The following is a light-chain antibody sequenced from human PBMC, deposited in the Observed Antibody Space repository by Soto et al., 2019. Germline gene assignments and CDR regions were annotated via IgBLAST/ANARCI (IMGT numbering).Light chain of an antibody. J-gene: IGKJ4*01. CDR2: DAS. Sequence: EIVFTQSPSTLSLSPGERATLSCRASQSVSSYLAWYQQKPGQAPRLLIYDASNRATGIPARFSGSGSGTDFTLTIRSLEPEDFAIYYCQQRSNWPLTFGGGTKVDI. V-gene: IGKV3-11*01. CDR3: QQRSNWPLT. CDR1: QSVSSY.